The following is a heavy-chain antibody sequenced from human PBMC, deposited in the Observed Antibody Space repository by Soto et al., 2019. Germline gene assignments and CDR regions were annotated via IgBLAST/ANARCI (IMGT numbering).Heavy chain of an antibody. J-gene: IGHJ4*02. CDR1: GGTFSSYA. CDR3: ARDGADSNSWYFEYFDY. Sequence: QVQLVQSGAEVKKPGSSVKVSCKASGGTFSSYAISWVRQAPGQGLEWMGGIIPIFGTANYAQKFQGRVTITAEESKSTAYMELSSLRSEDTAVYYCARDGADSNSWYFEYFDYWGQGTLVTVSS. V-gene: IGHV1-69*01. D-gene: IGHD6-13*01. CDR2: IIPIFGTA.